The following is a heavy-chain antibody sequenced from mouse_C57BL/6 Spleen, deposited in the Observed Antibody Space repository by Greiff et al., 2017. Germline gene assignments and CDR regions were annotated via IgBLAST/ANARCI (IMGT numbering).Heavy chain of an antibody. CDR2: IYPGDGDT. J-gene: IGHJ4*01. CDR1: GYAFSSSW. V-gene: IGHV1-82*01. D-gene: IGHD2-1*01. CDR3: ARSVGNCTVYYYAMDY. Sequence: VQLQQSGPELVKPGASVKISCKASGYAFSSSWMNWVKQRPGKGLEWIGRIYPGDGDTNYNGKFKGKATLTADKSSSTAYMQLSSLTSEDSAVYFCARSVGNCTVYYYAMDYWGQGTSVTVSS.